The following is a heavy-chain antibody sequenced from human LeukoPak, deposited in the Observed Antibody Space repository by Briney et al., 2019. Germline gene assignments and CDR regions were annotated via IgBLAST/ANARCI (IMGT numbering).Heavy chain of an antibody. CDR3: ATRAKSRLRTEAFDI. CDR1: GFTFSSYG. CDR2: IRYDGSNK. Sequence: GGSLRLSCAASGFTFSSYGMHWVRQAPGKGLEWVAFIRYDGSNKYYADSVKGRFTISRDNSKNTLYLQMNSLRAEDTAVYYCATRAKSRLRTEAFDIWGQGTVVTVSS. D-gene: IGHD6-6*01. V-gene: IGHV3-30*02. J-gene: IGHJ3*02.